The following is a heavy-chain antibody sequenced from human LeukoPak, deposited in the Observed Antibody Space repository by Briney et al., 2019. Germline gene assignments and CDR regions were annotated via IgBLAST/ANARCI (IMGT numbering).Heavy chain of an antibody. D-gene: IGHD2-15*01. J-gene: IGHJ4*02. Sequence: GGSLRLSCAASGFTFSSYGMHWVRQAPGKGLEWVAFIRSDGSIKYYADSVKGRFTISRDNSKNTLYLQMNSLRAEDTAVYYCAKDRSPHYCSGGSCYSSDFDYWGQGTLVTVSS. CDR2: IRSDGSIK. CDR3: AKDRSPHYCSGGSCYSSDFDY. CDR1: GFTFSSYG. V-gene: IGHV3-30*02.